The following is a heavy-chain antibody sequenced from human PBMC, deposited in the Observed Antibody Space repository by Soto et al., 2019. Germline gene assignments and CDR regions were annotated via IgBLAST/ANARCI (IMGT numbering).Heavy chain of an antibody. CDR2: IIPMFGTA. CDR3: ASGIQLWLRRINNGYSG. J-gene: IGHJ4*02. V-gene: IGHV1-69*12. Sequence: QVQLEQSGAEVKKPESSVKVSCKAPGGTFSTYAISWVRQAPRQGLEWMGGIIPMFGTANYAQRFQDRVTITADESTNTVYMELSSLRSEDTAVYFCASGIQLWLRRINNGYSGWGQGTLVTVSS. D-gene: IGHD5-18*01. CDR1: GGTFSTYA.